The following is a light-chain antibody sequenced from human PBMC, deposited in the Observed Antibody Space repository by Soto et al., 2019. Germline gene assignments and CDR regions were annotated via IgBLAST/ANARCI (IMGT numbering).Light chain of an antibody. CDR3: QQYNIYPRT. V-gene: IGKV1-5*03. CDR2: QAS. J-gene: IGKJ1*01. CDR1: ESISNW. Sequence: LQMTPSPSTLSASVGDKVTITCRASESISNWLAWYQQKPGKGPDLLIYQASTLERGVPSRFSGSGSGTEFTLTIASLQPEDFATYFCQQYNIYPRTFGQGTKVEVK.